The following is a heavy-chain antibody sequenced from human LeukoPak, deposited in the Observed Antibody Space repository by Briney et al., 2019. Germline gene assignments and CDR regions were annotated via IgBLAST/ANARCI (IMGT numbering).Heavy chain of an antibody. D-gene: IGHD5-24*01. Sequence: SETLSLTCTVSGGSISSYYWSWIRQPPGKGLEWIGYIYYSGSTIYNPSLKSRVTMSVDTSKNQFSLNLTSVTAADTAVYYCARYGAATIARFDYWGQGTLVTVSS. J-gene: IGHJ4*02. CDR2: IYYSGST. V-gene: IGHV4-59*08. CDR3: ARYGAATIARFDY. CDR1: GGSISSYY.